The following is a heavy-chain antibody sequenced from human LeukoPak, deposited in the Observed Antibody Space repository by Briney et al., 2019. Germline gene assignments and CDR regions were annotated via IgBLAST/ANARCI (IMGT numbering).Heavy chain of an antibody. CDR3: ARGVPAAVTNYSDY. Sequence: SQTLSLTCAVSGGSISSGGYSWSWIRQPPGKGLEWIGYIYDSGSKYYNPSLKSRVTISVDKSKNQFSLNLSSVTAADTAVYYCARGVPAAVTNYSDYWGQGTLVTVSS. CDR1: GGSISSGGYS. D-gene: IGHD2-2*01. J-gene: IGHJ4*02. CDR2: IYDSGSK. V-gene: IGHV4-30-2*01.